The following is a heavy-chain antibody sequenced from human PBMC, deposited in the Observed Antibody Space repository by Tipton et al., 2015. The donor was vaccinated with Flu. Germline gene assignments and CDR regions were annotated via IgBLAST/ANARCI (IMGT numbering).Heavy chain of an antibody. Sequence: SLRLSCAASGFTFSSYGMHWVRQAPGKGLEWVAVISYDGSNKYYADSVKGRFTISRDNSKNTLYLQMNSLRAEDTAVYYCAKTQVEYYYYYGMDVWGQGTTVTVSS. CDR3: AKTQVEYYYYYGMDV. CDR2: ISYDGSNK. V-gene: IGHV3-30*18. CDR1: GFTFSSYG. J-gene: IGHJ6*02. D-gene: IGHD2-15*01.